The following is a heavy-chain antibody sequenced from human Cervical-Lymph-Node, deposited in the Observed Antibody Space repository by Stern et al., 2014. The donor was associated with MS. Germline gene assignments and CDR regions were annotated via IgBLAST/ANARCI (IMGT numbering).Heavy chain of an antibody. D-gene: IGHD2-8*02. CDR2: VHYGGGTST. Sequence: QVQLQESGPGLVKPSETLYVTCTVSDGSIGTFHWSWIRQPPGQGLEWIGYVHYGGGTSTKYNVSEKSRVTILRDTAKNQFSLKLSAVTAADTAIYYGARGGGGDGTGLFDSWGRGTLVTVSS. CDR1: DGSIGTFH. CDR3: ARGGGGDGTGLFDS. V-gene: IGHV4-59*01. J-gene: IGHJ4*02.